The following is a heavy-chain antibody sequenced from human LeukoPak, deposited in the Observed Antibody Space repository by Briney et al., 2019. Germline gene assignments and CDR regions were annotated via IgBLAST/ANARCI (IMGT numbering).Heavy chain of an antibody. V-gene: IGHV1-69*13. D-gene: IGHD2-21*02. Sequence: SVKASCKASGGTFSSYAISWVRQAPGQGLEWMGGIIPIFGTANYAQKFQGRVTITADESTSTAYMELSSLRSEDTAVYYCARDGLAYCGGDCFSDYWGQGTLVTVSS. CDR3: ARDGLAYCGGDCFSDY. CDR1: GGTFSSYA. J-gene: IGHJ4*02. CDR2: IIPIFGTA.